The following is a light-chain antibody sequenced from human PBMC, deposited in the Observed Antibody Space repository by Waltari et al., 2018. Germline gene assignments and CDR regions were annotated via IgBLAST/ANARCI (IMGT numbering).Light chain of an antibody. CDR1: QSIRSY. CDR3: QQSYSTPLT. Sequence: DIQMTQSPSSLSASVGDRVTITCRASQSIRSYLNWYQQKPGKAPKLLIYDASNLQSGVPSRFSGSGSGTDFTLTISRLQAEDFATYFCQQSYSTPLTFGRGTKVEIK. CDR2: DAS. V-gene: IGKV1-39*01. J-gene: IGKJ4*01.